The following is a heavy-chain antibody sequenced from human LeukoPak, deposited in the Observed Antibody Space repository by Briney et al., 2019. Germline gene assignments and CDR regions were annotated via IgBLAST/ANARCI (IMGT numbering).Heavy chain of an antibody. CDR1: GYTFTSYY. CDR3: ARELYSNSGYYYGMDV. CDR2: INPSGGGT. J-gene: IGHJ6*02. V-gene: IGHV1-46*01. D-gene: IGHD2-8*01. Sequence: ASVKVSCKASGYTFTSYYMHWVRQAPGQGLEWMGIINPSGGGTSYAQKFQGRVTMTRDTSTSTVYMELSSLRSEDTAVYYCARELYSNSGYYYGMDVWGQGTTVTVSS.